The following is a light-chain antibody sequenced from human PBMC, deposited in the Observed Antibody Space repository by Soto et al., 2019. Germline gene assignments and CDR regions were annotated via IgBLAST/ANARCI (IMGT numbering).Light chain of an antibody. CDR2: AES. CDR3: QQYDSAPFT. J-gene: IGKJ3*01. CDR1: QDIVNY. Sequence: DLQMTQSPSSLSASVGDRVTITCRASQDIVNYLAWYQQKPGKVPKLLIYAESTLQSGVPSRFSGSGSGTDFTLPISSLQPEDVATYYCQQYDSAPFTFGPGTKVDIK. V-gene: IGKV1-27*01.